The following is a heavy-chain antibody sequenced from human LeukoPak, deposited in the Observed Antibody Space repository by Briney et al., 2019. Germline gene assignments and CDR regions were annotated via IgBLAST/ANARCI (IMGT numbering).Heavy chain of an antibody. D-gene: IGHD6-19*01. Sequence: GGSLRLSCAASGFTFSDYAVSWVRQAPGKGPEWVSAITGGGDVTSYADSVKGRFTISRDNSKNTLYLQMDSLRVDDTALYYCAKVGWVGYWGQGTLVTVSS. CDR3: AKVGWVGY. CDR1: GFTFSDYA. J-gene: IGHJ4*02. CDR2: ITGGGDVT. V-gene: IGHV3-23*01.